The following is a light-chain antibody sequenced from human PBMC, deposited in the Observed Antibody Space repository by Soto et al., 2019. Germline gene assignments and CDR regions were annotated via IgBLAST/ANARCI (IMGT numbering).Light chain of an antibody. CDR1: QSISSW. V-gene: IGKV1-5*01. CDR3: QQYDSYST. Sequence: DIPMTQSPSTLSASVGDRVTITCRASQSISSWLAWYQQKPGRAPKLLVYGASSLESGVPSRFSGSGSGTEFTLTISSLQPDDFASYYCQQYDSYSTFGQGTKVEI. J-gene: IGKJ1*01. CDR2: GAS.